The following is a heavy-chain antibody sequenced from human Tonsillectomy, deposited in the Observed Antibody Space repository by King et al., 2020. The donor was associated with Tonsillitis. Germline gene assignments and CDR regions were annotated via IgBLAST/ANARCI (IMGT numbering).Heavy chain of an antibody. CDR3: ARYSEWELQYSFDY. CDR1: GGSISRSSYY. J-gene: IGHJ4*02. V-gene: IGHV4-39*01. Sequence: QLQESGPGLVKPSETLSLTCTVSGGSISRSSYYWGWIRQPPGKGLEWIGSIYYSGRTYYNPSLKSRVIISGDTAKNQFSLKLSSVTAADTAVFYCARYSEWELQYSFDYWGQGTLVTVSS. CDR2: IYYSGRT. D-gene: IGHD1-26*01.